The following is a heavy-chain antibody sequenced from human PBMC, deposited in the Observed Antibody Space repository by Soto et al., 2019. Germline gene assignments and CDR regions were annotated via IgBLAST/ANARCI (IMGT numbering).Heavy chain of an antibody. V-gene: IGHV1-2*07. CDR2: INPNSGGT. CDR1: VYPLTSSD. CDR3: ARVPPAEGDWFDP. Sequence: SENAACKASVYPLTSSDIHSVRPAPGQGLEWIGWINPNSGGTNYSLKFKGRVTMTRDTSITTAYMELSRLGSDDTAVYYCARVPPAEGDWFDPRGQGALV. J-gene: IGHJ5*02.